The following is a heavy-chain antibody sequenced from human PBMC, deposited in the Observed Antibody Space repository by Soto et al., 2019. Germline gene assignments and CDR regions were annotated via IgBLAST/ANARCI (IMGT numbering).Heavy chain of an antibody. CDR2: ISYDGSNK. V-gene: IGHV3-30-3*01. CDR3: AREVAAAGTDYYYGMGV. D-gene: IGHD6-13*01. J-gene: IGHJ6*02. Sequence: QVQLVESGGGVVQPGRSLRLSCAASGFTFSSYAMHWVRQAPGKGLEWVAVISYDGSNKYYADSVKGRFTISRDNSKNTLYMQMNSLRAEDTAVYYCAREVAAAGTDYYYGMGVWGQGTTVTVSS. CDR1: GFTFSSYA.